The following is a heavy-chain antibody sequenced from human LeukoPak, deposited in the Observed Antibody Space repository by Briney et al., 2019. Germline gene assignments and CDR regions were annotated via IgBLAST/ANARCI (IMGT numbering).Heavy chain of an antibody. D-gene: IGHD6-6*01. CDR2: ISPTGSTT. V-gene: IGHV3-74*01. CDR1: GFTFRNYY. Sequence: PGGSLRLSCVASGFTFRNYYMHWVRQLPGKGLVWVSRISPTGSTTSYADSVKGRFTVSRDNAKNTLYLQVNNLRAEDTAVYYCARGPNSNWSGLDFWGQGTLLTVSS. CDR3: ARGPNSNWSGLDF. J-gene: IGHJ4*02.